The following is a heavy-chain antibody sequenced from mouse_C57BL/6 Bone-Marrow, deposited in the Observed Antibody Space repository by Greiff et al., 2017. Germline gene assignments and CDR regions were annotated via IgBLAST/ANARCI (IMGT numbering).Heavy chain of an antibody. D-gene: IGHD2-5*01. CDR1: GYAFSSSW. CDR3: ATYYSNYRQYFDV. V-gene: IGHV1-82*01. J-gene: IGHJ1*03. CDR2: IYPGDGDT. Sequence: QVQLQQSGPELVKPGASVQISCKASGYAFSSSWMNWVKQRPGKGLEWIGRIYPGDGDTNYNGKFKGKATLTADKSSSTAYMQRSSLPSEDSAVYFCATYYSNYRQYFDVWGTGTTGTVST.